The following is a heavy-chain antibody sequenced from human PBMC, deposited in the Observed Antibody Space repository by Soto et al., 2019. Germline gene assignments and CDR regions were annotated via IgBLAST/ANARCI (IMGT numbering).Heavy chain of an antibody. D-gene: IGHD6-13*01. CDR3: AKDYSSTYYGLDY. Sequence: LRLSCAAPGFTFSSYGMHWVRQAPGKGLEWVAIISYDGNDKYFADSVKGRFTISRDNSKNTLYLQMNSLRAEDTAVYYCAKDYSSTYYGLDYWGQGTLVTVSS. CDR1: GFTFSSYG. CDR2: ISYDGNDK. V-gene: IGHV3-30*18. J-gene: IGHJ4*02.